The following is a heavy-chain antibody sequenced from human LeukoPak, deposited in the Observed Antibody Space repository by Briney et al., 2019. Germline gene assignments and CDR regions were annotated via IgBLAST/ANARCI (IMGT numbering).Heavy chain of an antibody. CDR3: ARGASSSWYSLWKF. CDR2: FYHSGDT. D-gene: IGHD6-13*01. CDR1: GASISSYY. V-gene: IGHV4-59*01. J-gene: IGHJ4*02. Sequence: SETLSLTCNVSGASISSYYWSCIRHPPGEGLEWIGYFYHSGDTNYNPSLKSRATISIDTSKNEASLKLRSVTAADTAVYYCARGASSSWYSLWKFWGQGTLVTVSS.